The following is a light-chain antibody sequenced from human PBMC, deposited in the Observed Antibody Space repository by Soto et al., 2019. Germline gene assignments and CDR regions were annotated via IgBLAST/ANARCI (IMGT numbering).Light chain of an antibody. J-gene: IGKJ4*01. V-gene: IGKV1-39*01. CDR2: GAS. CDR1: QSISKY. Sequence: DIQMTQSPCSLPASVGDRVNITCRASQSISKYLNWYQQKPGRAPSLLIHGASSLQGGVPSRFSGSGSGTDFTLTISSLQPDEFTTYYCQQTYSAPLSVGGGTKVEI. CDR3: QQTYSAPLS.